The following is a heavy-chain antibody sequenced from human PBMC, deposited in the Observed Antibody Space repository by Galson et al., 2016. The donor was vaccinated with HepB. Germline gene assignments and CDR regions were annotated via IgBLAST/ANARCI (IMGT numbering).Heavy chain of an antibody. Sequence: SETLSLTCAVYGGSLSGYYWSWIRQPPGKGLEWIGEISDSGTITNYNSSLKSRVTISIDTSKNQFSLKLKSVTAADTAVYYCARKDPGYFQHWVQGTLVTVSS. D-gene: IGHD2-15*01. J-gene: IGHJ1*01. CDR2: ISDSGTIT. CDR3: ARKDPGYFQH. V-gene: IGHV4-34*01. CDR1: GGSLSGYY.